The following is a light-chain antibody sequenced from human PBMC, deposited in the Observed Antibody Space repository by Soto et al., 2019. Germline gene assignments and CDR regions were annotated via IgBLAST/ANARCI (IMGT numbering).Light chain of an antibody. CDR3: CSYAGSTTHYV. CDR1: SSDVGYYNL. V-gene: IGLV2-23*02. J-gene: IGLJ1*01. CDR2: EVN. Sequence: QSVLTQPAAVSGSTGQSITISCPGTSSDVGYYNLVSWYQQHPGKAPKLIIYEVNKRPSGFSNRFSGSKSGNTASLTISGLQAEDEADYCCSYAGSTTHYVFGTGTKVTVL.